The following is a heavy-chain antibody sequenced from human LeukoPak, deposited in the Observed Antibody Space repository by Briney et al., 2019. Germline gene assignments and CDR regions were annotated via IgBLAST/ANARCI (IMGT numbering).Heavy chain of an antibody. CDR2: INPNSGGT. V-gene: IGHV1-2*02. J-gene: IGHJ3*02. Sequence: GASVKVSCKASGYTFTGYYMHWVRQAPGQGLEWMGWINPNSGGTNDAQKFQGRVTMPRDTSISTAYMELSRLRSDDTAVYYCAREVLRYFDWLSDAFDIWGQGTMVTVSS. CDR3: AREVLRYFDWLSDAFDI. D-gene: IGHD3-9*01. CDR1: GYTFTGYY.